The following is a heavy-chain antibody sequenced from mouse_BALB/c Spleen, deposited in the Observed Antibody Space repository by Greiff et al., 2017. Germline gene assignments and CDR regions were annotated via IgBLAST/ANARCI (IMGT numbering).Heavy chain of an antibody. V-gene: IGHV3-8*02. CDR3: ARKEYDYDGYWYFDV. Sequence: DVKLVESGPSLVKPSQTLSLTCSVTGDSITSGYWNWIRKFPGNKLEYMGYISYSGSTYYNPSLKSRISITRDTSKNQYYLQLNSVTTEDTATYYCARKEYDYDGYWYFDVWGAGTTVTVSS. CDR2: ISYSGST. D-gene: IGHD2-4*01. J-gene: IGHJ1*01. CDR1: GDSITSGY.